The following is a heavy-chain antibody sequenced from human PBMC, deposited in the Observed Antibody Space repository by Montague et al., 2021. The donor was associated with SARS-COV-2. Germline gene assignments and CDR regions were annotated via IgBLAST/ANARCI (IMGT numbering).Heavy chain of an antibody. J-gene: IGHJ6*02. Sequence: LRLSCAASGFTVSSNYMSWVRQAPGKGLEWVSVIYSGGSTYYADSVKGRFTISRDNSKNTLYLKMNSLRAEDTAVYYCARDVSPIGLMDVWGQGTTVTVSS. V-gene: IGHV3-53*01. CDR3: ARDVSPIGLMDV. CDR2: IYSGGST. CDR1: GFTVSSNY.